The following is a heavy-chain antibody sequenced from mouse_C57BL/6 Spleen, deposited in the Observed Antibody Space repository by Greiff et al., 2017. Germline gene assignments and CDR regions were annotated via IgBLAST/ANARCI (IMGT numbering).Heavy chain of an antibody. CDR2: ISSGGDYI. Sequence: KLVESGEGLVKPGGSLKLSCAASGFTFSSYAMSWVRQTPEKRLEWVAYISSGGDYIYYADTVKGRFTISRDNARNTLYLQMSSLKSEDTAMYYCTREGGHYYGSSYRYFDVWGTGTTVTVSS. V-gene: IGHV5-9-1*02. D-gene: IGHD1-1*01. CDR1: GFTFSSYA. J-gene: IGHJ1*03. CDR3: TREGGHYYGSSYRYFDV.